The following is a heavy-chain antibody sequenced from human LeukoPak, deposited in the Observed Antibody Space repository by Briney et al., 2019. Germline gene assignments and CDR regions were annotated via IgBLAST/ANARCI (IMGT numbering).Heavy chain of an antibody. J-gene: IGHJ4*02. CDR3: ARRKILWLGERYYFDY. CDR2: INHSGST. Sequence: SETLSLTCAVDGGSFSGYYWSWIRQPPGKGLEWVGEINHSGSTNYNPSLKSRVTISVDTSKNQFSLKLSSVTAADTAVYYCARRKILWLGERYYFDYWGQGTLVTVSS. D-gene: IGHD3-10*01. CDR1: GGSFSGYY. V-gene: IGHV4-34*01.